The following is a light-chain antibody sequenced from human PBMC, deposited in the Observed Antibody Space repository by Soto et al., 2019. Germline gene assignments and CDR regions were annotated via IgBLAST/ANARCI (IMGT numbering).Light chain of an antibody. V-gene: IGKV1D-12*01. CDR3: QQANSFPLT. CDR2: DAS. Sequence: DIQMTQSPPSVSASVGDRVNITCRASQGINRWLAWYQHKLGKAPKLLIFDASSLQSGVPSRFSGSGSGTDFTLTISSLQPEDFATYYCQQANSFPLTFGGGTKLDIK. J-gene: IGKJ4*01. CDR1: QGINRW.